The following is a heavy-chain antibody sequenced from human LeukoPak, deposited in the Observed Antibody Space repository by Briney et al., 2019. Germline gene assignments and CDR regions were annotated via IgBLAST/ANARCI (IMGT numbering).Heavy chain of an antibody. CDR3: ARGGWFGELKGTFDY. J-gene: IGHJ4*02. Sequence: SETLSLTCAVYGGSFSGYCWSWIRQPPGKGLEWIGEINHSGSTNYNPSLKSRVTISVDTSKNQFSLKLSSVTAADTAVYYCARGGWFGELKGTFDYWGQGTLVTVSS. V-gene: IGHV4-34*01. CDR1: GGSFSGYC. CDR2: INHSGST. D-gene: IGHD3-10*01.